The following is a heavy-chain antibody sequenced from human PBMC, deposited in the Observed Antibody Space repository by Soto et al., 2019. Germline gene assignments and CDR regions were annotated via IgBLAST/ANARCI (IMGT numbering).Heavy chain of an antibody. CDR3: ATRVRGVTTGAVDI. V-gene: IGHV1-8*01. Sequence: ASVTVYCQASGYTFTSYDINWVRQATGQGLEWMGWMNPNSGNTGYAQKFQGRVTMTRNTSISTAYMELSSLRSEDTAVYYCATRVRGVTTGAVDIWGQGTMVTVSS. D-gene: IGHD3-10*01. CDR2: MNPNSGNT. J-gene: IGHJ3*02. CDR1: GYTFTSYD.